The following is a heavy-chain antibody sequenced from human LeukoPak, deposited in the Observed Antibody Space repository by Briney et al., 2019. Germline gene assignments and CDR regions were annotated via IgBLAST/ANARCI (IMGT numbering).Heavy chain of an antibody. J-gene: IGHJ4*02. V-gene: IGHV1-18*01. Sequence: ASVKVSCKASGYTFTSYGISWVRQAPGQGLEWMGWISAYNGNTNYAQKLQGRVTMTTDTSTSTAYMELRSLRSDDTAVYYCARAQPGYSGYDFVYWGQGTLATVSS. CDR2: ISAYNGNT. CDR3: ARAQPGYSGYDFVY. D-gene: IGHD5-12*01. CDR1: GYTFTSYG.